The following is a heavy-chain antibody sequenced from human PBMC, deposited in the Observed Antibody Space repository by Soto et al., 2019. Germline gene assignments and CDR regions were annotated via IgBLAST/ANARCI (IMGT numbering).Heavy chain of an antibody. J-gene: IGHJ5*02. CDR3: TRDWGPPVPHGYDP. V-gene: IGHV4-31*03. D-gene: IGHD7-27*01. Sequence: SETLSLTCTVSGGSVTSGGYYWSWIRHCPGKGLEWIGYIYSSGDTNYNPSLNSRVAMSVDTSKNQFSLQLTSVTVADTAIYYCTRDWGPPVPHGYDPWGQGILVTVSS. CDR2: IYSSGDT. CDR1: GGSVTSGGYY.